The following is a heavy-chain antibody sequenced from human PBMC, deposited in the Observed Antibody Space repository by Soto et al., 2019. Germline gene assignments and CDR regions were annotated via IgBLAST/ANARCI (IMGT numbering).Heavy chain of an antibody. J-gene: IGHJ6*02. V-gene: IGHV1-69*12. CDR1: GGTFSSYA. CDR2: IIPIFGTA. D-gene: IGHD3-22*01. CDR3: ARGYYYDSSGYYYYGMDV. Sequence: QVQLVQSGAEVKKPGSSVKVSCKASGGTFSSYAISWVRQAPGQGLEWMGGIIPIFGTANYAQKFQGRVTIAADXXTXTXXMELSSLRSEDTAVYYCARGYYYDSSGYYYYGMDVWGQGTTVTVSS.